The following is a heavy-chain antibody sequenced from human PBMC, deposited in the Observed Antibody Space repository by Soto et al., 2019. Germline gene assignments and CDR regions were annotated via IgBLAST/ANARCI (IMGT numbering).Heavy chain of an antibody. CDR3: AKELRETGGYYFDC. J-gene: IGHJ4*02. CDR2: MSDDGSKK. V-gene: IGHV3-30*18. CDR1: GFSFSKYG. D-gene: IGHD3-16*01. Sequence: QVQLVASGGGVVQPGRSLRLSCAASGFSFSKYGMHWVRQAPGEGLEWVAEMSDDGSKKYYGDSVKGRFTISRDNSKNTLYLLMDSLRPEDTAMYYCAKELRETGGYYFDCWGQGTLVTVSS.